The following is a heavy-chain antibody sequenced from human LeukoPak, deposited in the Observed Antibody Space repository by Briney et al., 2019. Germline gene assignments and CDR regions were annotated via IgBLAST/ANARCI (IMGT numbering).Heavy chain of an antibody. CDR3: ARIGRIGGTMVRGGLDY. J-gene: IGHJ4*02. Sequence: PSETLSLTCAVYGGSLSGYYWSWIRQPPGKGLEWIGEINHSGSTNYNPSLKSRVTISVDTSKNQFSLKLSSVTAADTAVYYCARIGRIGGTMVRGGLDYWGQGTLVTVSS. D-gene: IGHD3-10*01. CDR2: INHSGST. V-gene: IGHV4-34*01. CDR1: GGSLSGYY.